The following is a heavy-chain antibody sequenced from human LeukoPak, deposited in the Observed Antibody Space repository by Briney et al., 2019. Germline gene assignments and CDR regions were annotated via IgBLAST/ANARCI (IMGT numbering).Heavy chain of an antibody. CDR1: GFTFTSSA. V-gene: IGHV1-58*02. CDR2: IVVGSGNT. CDR3: AARTGDRYYYYYMDV. J-gene: IGHJ6*03. Sequence: GTSVKASCKASGFTFTSSAMQWVRQARGQRLEWIGWIVVGSGNTNYAQKFQERVTITRDMSTSTAYMELSSLRSEDTAVYYCAARTGDRYYYYYMDVWGKGTTVTVSS. D-gene: IGHD7-27*01.